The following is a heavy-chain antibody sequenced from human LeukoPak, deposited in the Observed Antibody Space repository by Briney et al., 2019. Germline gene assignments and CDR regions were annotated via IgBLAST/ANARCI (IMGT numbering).Heavy chain of an antibody. V-gene: IGHV4-4*02. J-gene: IGHJ4*02. CDR2: IYHSGST. D-gene: IGHD2-15*01. CDR1: GGSISSSNW. Sequence: SETLSLTCAVSGGSISSSNWWSWVRQPPGKGLEWIGEIYHSGSTYYNPSLKSRVTISVDRSKNQFSLKLSSVTAADTAVYYCARGGYCSGGSCYGDYVHFDYWGQGTLVTVSS. CDR3: ARGGYCSGGSCYGDYVHFDY.